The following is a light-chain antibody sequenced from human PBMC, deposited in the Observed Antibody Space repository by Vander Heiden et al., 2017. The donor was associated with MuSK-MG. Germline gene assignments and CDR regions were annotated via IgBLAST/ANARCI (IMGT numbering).Light chain of an antibody. CDR3: QQYYSTLTWT. V-gene: IGKV4-1*01. CDR1: QSVLYSSNNKNY. Sequence: VITPSPDSLAGSLGEMATINCKSSQSVLYSSNNKNYLAWYQQKPGQPPKLLIYWASTRESGVPDRFSGSGYGTDFTLTISSRQAEDVAVYYCQQYYSTLTWTFGQGTKVXIK. CDR2: WAS. J-gene: IGKJ1*01.